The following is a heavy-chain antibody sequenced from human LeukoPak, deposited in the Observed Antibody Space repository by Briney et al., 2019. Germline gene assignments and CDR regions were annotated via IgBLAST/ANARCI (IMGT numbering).Heavy chain of an antibody. CDR1: GGSISSSSYY. Sequence: PSETLSLTCTVSGGSISSSSYYWGWIRQPPGKGLEWIGSIYYSGSTYYNPSLKSRVTIPVDTSKNQFSLKLSSVTAADTAVYYCARTITMAPEDAFDIWGQGTMVTVSS. CDR3: ARTITMAPEDAFDI. CDR2: IYYSGST. D-gene: IGHD3-10*01. J-gene: IGHJ3*02. V-gene: IGHV4-39*01.